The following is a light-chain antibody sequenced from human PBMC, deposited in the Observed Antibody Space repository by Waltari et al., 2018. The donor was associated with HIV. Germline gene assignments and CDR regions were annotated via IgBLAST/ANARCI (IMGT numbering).Light chain of an antibody. J-gene: IGLJ2*01. V-gene: IGLV3-21*04. CDR1: NIERKS. CDR2: YDN. CDR3: QVWDSTSDHVL. Sequence: VLTQPPSVSVAPGKTATITCGGKNIERKSVHLYQKKPGQAPVLVIYYDNDRPPGIPERFSGSNSGDTATLTIRRVGDGDEADYYCQVWDSTSDHVLFGGGTKLTVL.